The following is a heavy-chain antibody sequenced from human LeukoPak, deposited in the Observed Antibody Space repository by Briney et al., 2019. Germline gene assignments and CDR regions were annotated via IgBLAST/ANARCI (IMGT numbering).Heavy chain of an antibody. V-gene: IGHV1-2*02. CDR2: INPNSGGT. J-gene: IGHJ4*02. CDR3: ARDDRGIAVAGP. CDR1: GYTFTGYY. D-gene: IGHD6-19*01. Sequence: ASLKVSCKASGYTFTGYYMHWVRQAPGQGLGWMGWINPNSGGTNYAQKFQGRVTMTRDTSISTAYMELSRLRSDDTAVYYCARDDRGIAVAGPWGQGTLVTVSP.